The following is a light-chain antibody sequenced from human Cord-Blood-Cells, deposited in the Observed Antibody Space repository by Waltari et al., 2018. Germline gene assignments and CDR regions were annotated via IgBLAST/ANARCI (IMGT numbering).Light chain of an antibody. CDR3: QSYDSSNRV. CDR1: SGSIASTY. V-gene: IGLV6-57*01. Sequence: NFMLTQPHSVSASPGKTVTISCTRSSGSIASTYVQWYQQRPGSSPTTVIYEDNQRPSGVPDRFSGSIDSSSNSASLTISGLKTEDEADYYCQSYDSSNRVFGGGTKLTVL. J-gene: IGLJ3*02. CDR2: EDN.